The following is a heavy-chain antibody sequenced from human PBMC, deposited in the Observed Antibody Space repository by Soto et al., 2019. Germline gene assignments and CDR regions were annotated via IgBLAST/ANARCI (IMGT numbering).Heavy chain of an antibody. V-gene: IGHV4-4*07. CDR3: ARGRGYNWNYYHYGMDV. D-gene: IGHD1-20*01. J-gene: IGHJ6*02. CDR2: IYTSGST. CDR1: GGSISSYY. Sequence: QVQLQESGPGLVKPSETLSLTCTVSGGSISSYYWSWIRQPAGKGLEWIGRIYTSGSTNYNPSLKSRVTMPVDTSKNQFSLKLSSVTAADTAVYYCARGRGYNWNYYHYGMDVWGQGTTVTVSS.